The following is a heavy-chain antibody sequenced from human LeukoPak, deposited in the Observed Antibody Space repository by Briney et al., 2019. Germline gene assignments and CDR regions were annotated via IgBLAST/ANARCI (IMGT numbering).Heavy chain of an antibody. CDR1: GYSISSGYY. V-gene: IGHV4-38-2*02. D-gene: IGHD2-15*01. J-gene: IGHJ4*02. Sequence: SETLSLTCAVSGYSISSGYYWGWIRQPPGKGLEWIGSIYHSGSTYYNPSLKSRVTISVDTSKNQFSLKLSSVTAADTAVYYCARESCSGGSCQSALMYFDYWGQGTLVTVSS. CDR3: ARESCSGGSCQSALMYFDY. CDR2: IYHSGST.